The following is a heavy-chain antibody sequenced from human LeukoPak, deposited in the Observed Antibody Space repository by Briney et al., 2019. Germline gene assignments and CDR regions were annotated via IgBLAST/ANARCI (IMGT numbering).Heavy chain of an antibody. Sequence: GRSLRLSCAASGFTFSNYAMHWVRQAPGKGLEWVSVISYDGTNKYYADSVKGRFTISRDNSKNTLYLQMNSLRAEDTAIYYCAKDFHIVVVTAFDYWGQGTLVTVSS. CDR3: AKDFHIVVVTAFDY. D-gene: IGHD2-21*02. CDR2: ISYDGTNK. V-gene: IGHV3-30*04. J-gene: IGHJ4*02. CDR1: GFTFSNYA.